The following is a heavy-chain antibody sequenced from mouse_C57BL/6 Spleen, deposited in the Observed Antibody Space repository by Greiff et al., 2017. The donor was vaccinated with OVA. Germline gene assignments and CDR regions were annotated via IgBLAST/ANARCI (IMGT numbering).Heavy chain of an antibody. Sequence: EVQRVESGGDLVKPGGSLKLSCAASGFTFSSYGMSWVRQTPDKRLEWVATISSGGSYTYYPDSVKGRFTISRDNAKNTLYLQMSSLKSEDTAMYYCARHKSSGYFDYWGQGTTLTVSS. V-gene: IGHV5-6*01. D-gene: IGHD3-2*02. CDR1: GFTFSSYG. J-gene: IGHJ2*01. CDR2: ISSGGSYT. CDR3: ARHKSSGYFDY.